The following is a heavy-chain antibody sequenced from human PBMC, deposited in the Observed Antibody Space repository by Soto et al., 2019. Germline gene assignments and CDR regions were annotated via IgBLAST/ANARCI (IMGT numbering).Heavy chain of an antibody. V-gene: IGHV4-30-4*01. CDR1: GASIAGGSYY. D-gene: IGHD5-12*01. J-gene: IGHJ5*02. Sequence: SETLSLTCSVSGASIAGGSYYWSGVRQPPGKGLEWIGYIPSRGRPFYNPSLTSRGTISADSSKNQLSLQLTSVTAADTAVYYCVRDQYSGYDFALWGQGNLVTVSS. CDR3: VRDQYSGYDFAL. CDR2: IPSRGRP.